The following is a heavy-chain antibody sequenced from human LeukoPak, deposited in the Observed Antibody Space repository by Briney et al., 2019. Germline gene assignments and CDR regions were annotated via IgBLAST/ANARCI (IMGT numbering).Heavy chain of an antibody. CDR2: INPNSGVT. J-gene: IGHJ4*02. CDR1: GYXFTDYY. V-gene: IGHV1-2*02. CDR3: SREDY. Sequence: ASVKVSCKASGYXFTDYYLHWVRQAPGQGLEWVGWINPNSGVTNYAQKFQGRVSMTSDTSISTVYMELSRLRSDDTAVYYCSREDYWGQGTLVTVSS.